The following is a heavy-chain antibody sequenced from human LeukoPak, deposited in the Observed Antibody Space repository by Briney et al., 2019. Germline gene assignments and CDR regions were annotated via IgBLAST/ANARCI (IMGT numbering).Heavy chain of an antibody. J-gene: IGHJ5*02. CDR3: ARTPYDSSGYHLYNWFDP. CDR1: GYTFTSYG. D-gene: IGHD3-22*01. V-gene: IGHV1-18*01. CDR2: ISAYNGNT. Sequence: ASVKVSCKASGYTFTSYGISWVRQAPGQGLEWMGWISAYNGNTNYAQKLQGRVTMTTDTSTSTAYMELRSLRSDDTAVYYCARTPYDSSGYHLYNWFDPWGQGTLVTVSS.